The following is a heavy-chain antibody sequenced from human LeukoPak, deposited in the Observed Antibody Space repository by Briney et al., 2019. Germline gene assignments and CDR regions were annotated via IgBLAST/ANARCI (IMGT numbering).Heavy chain of an antibody. V-gene: IGHV3-30*02. Sequence: GGSLRLSCAASGFNFSIYGMHWVRQAPGKGLEWVTFVRYDQSATVYADSVQGRFAISRDDSKNTVYLQMNSLRVEDTALYFCVKDQGECPGSRCYLRFLEYWGQGTLVIVSS. CDR1: GFNFSIYG. D-gene: IGHD3-3*01. CDR3: VKDQGECPGSRCYLRFLEY. CDR2: VRYDQSAT. J-gene: IGHJ4*02.